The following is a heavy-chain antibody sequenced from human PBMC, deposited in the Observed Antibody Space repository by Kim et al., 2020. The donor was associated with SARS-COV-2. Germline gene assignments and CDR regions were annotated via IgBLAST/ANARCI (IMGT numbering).Heavy chain of an antibody. V-gene: IGHV3-23*01. CDR3: AKWRVTGYYFDY. Sequence: SYADSVTGRFTISRDNSKNSLYMQVKSLRAEDTAVYYCAKWRVTGYYFDYWGQGTLVTVSS. D-gene: IGHD5-18*01. J-gene: IGHJ4*02.